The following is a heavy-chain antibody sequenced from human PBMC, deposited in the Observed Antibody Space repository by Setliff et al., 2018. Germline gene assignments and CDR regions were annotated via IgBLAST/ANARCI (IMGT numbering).Heavy chain of an antibody. CDR3: ARGHGHCTSTSCYPGYYYYMDV. D-gene: IGHD2-2*01. V-gene: IGHV3-11*06. CDR1: GFTFSDYY. Sequence: SGGSLRLSCAASGFTFSDYYMSWIRQAPGKGLEWVSYISSSSNYTNYADSVKGRFTISRDNARNSLYLQMNSLRAGDTAVYYCARGHGHCTSTSCYPGYYYYMDVWGKGTTVTVSS. CDR2: ISSSSNYT. J-gene: IGHJ6*03.